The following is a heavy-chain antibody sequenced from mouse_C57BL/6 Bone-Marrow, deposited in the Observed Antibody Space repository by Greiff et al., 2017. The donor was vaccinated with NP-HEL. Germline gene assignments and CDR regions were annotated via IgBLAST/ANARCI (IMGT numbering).Heavy chain of an antibody. D-gene: IGHD1-1*01. CDR3: ARRGHYYCGCSSFAY. CDR2: IYPGGGYT. J-gene: IGHJ3*01. Sequence: QVQLQQSGAELVRPGTSVKMSCKASGYTFTNYWIGWAKQRPGHGLEWIGDIYPGGGYTNYNEKFKGKATLTADKSSSTAYMQFSSLTSEDSAIYYCARRGHYYCGCSSFAYWGQGTLVTVSA. CDR1: GYTFTNYW. V-gene: IGHV1-63*01.